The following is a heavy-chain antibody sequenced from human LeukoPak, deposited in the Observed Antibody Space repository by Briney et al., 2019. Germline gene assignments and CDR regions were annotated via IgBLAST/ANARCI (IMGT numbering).Heavy chain of an antibody. V-gene: IGHV4-31*03. J-gene: IGHJ4*02. CDR3: ARLYYYDSSGASWYFDY. CDR1: GGSISSGGYY. Sequence: SQTLSLTCTVSGGSISSGGYYWSWIHQHPGKGLEWIGYIYYSGSTYYNPSLKSRVTISVDTSKNQFSLKLSSVTAADTAVYYCARLYYYDSSGASWYFDYWGQGTLVTVSS. CDR2: IYYSGST. D-gene: IGHD3-22*01.